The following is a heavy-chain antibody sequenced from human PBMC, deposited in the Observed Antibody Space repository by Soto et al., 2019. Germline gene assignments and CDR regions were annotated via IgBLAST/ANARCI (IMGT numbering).Heavy chain of an antibody. CDR2: ISFDGSNK. V-gene: IGHV3-30-3*01. D-gene: IGHD6-19*01. CDR3: ARLPGALVAVLYIYPLDGREPMSDVDV. Sequence: QMQLVESGGGVVQPGESLRLSCAASGFAFNYYPMHWVRQTPGKGLEWVAVISFDGSNKYYADSVKGRFTISRDNSKNVLYLEMNSLRTEDTAVYYCARLPGALVAVLYIYPLDGREPMSDVDVWGQETTVSVSS. J-gene: IGHJ6*02. CDR1: GFAFNYYP.